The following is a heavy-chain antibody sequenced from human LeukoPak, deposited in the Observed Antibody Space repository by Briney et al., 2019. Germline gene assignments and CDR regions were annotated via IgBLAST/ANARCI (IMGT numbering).Heavy chain of an antibody. Sequence: GSLRLSCAASGFTFSNAWMSWVRQAPGKGLEWIGIIYYSGSTYYNPSLKSRVTISVDTSKNQFSLKLTSVTAADTAVYYCARVRYGYGYEVDYWGQGTLVTVSS. V-gene: IGHV4-4*02. J-gene: IGHJ4*02. CDR3: ARVRYGYGYEVDY. CDR2: IYYSGST. CDR1: GFTFSNAW. D-gene: IGHD5-18*01.